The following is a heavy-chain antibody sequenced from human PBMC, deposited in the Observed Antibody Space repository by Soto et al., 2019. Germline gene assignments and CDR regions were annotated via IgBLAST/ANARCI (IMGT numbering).Heavy chain of an antibody. V-gene: IGHV1-8*01. CDR2: MNPNSGNT. CDR1: GYTFTSYD. Sequence: EASVKVSCKASGYTFTSYDINWVRQATGQGLEWMGWMNPNSGNTGYAQKFQGRVTMTRNTSISTAYMELSSLRSDDTAVYYCARDFPFPYYYDSSGYQDAFDIWG. D-gene: IGHD3-22*01. CDR3: ARDFPFPYYYDSSGYQDAFDI. J-gene: IGHJ3*02.